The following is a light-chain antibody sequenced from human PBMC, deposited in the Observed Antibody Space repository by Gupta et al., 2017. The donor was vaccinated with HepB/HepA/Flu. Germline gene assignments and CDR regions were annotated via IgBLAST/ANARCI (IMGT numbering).Light chain of an antibody. CDR1: QSVSSS. Sequence: IVLTQSPATLSLSPGERSTRSCRASQSVSSSLAGDQQKPGQAHRLLSYDESNRATGIQARVSGSEPGTDSTRTLRSLEPEDFEGEDGQQRIPAFGQGTKVHIK. CDR3: QQRIPA. V-gene: IGKV3D-11*02. CDR2: DES. J-gene: IGKJ3*01.